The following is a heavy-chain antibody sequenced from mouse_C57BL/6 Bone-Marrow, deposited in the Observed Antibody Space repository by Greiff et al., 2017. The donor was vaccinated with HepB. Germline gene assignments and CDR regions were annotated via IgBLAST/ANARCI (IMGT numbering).Heavy chain of an antibody. CDR3: ARRGDGYYVLYFDY. J-gene: IGHJ2*01. CDR2: IYPRSGNT. D-gene: IGHD2-3*01. Sequence: QVQLQQSGAELARPGASVKLSCKASGYTFTSYGISWVKQRTGQGLEWIGEIYPRSGNTYYNEKFKGKATLTADKSSSTAYMELRSLTSEDSAVYFCARRGDGYYVLYFDYWGQGTTLTVSS. V-gene: IGHV1-81*01. CDR1: GYTFTSYG.